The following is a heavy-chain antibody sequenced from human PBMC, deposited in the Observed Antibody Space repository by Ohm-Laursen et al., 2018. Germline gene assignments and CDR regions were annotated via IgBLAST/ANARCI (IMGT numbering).Heavy chain of an antibody. CDR2: ISEDGNNK. CDR3: AKGGHWNYHYFDS. CDR1: GITFSRYG. D-gene: IGHD1-7*01. Sequence: SLRLSCAASGITFSRYGMHWVRQAPGKGLEWVAVISEDGNNKNYGDSVKGRFDISRDNSKDTLYLQMSRLIPEDTAVYYCAKGGHWNYHYFDSWGQGTLVTVSS. V-gene: IGHV3-30*18. J-gene: IGHJ4*02.